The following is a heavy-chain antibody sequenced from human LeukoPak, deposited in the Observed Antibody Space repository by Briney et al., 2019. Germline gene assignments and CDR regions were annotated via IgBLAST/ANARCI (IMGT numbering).Heavy chain of an antibody. CDR3: ARDTVKGIAVAGGAFDI. Sequence: SETLSLTCTVSGGSISSYYWSWIRQPPGKGLEWIGYIYYSGSTNYNPSLKSRVTISVATSKNQFSLKLSSVTAADTAVYYCARDTVKGIAVAGGAFDIWGQGTMVTVSS. D-gene: IGHD6-19*01. J-gene: IGHJ3*02. V-gene: IGHV4-59*01. CDR1: GGSISSYY. CDR2: IYYSGST.